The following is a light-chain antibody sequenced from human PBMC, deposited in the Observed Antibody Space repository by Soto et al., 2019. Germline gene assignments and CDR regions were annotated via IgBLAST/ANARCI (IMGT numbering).Light chain of an antibody. Sequence: EIVLTQSPATLSLSPGERATLSCRASQSINGYLASYQQKPGQAPRLLIYDASNGATGIPGRFSGSGSGTGFTLTISSLEPEDFALHYCQQRINWPPITFGQGTRLELK. CDR2: DAS. J-gene: IGKJ5*01. CDR3: QQRINWPPIT. CDR1: QSINGY. V-gene: IGKV3-11*01.